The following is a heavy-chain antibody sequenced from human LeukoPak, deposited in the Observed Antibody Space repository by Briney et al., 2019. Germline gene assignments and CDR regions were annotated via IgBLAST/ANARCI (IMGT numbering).Heavy chain of an antibody. V-gene: IGHV3-30*04. CDR3: ARTRGPGNSYGTLFDY. J-gene: IGHJ4*02. Sequence: GGSLRLSCAASGFTFSSYAMHWVRQAPGKGLEWVAVISYDGSNKYYADSVKGRFTISRDNPKNTLYLQMNSLRAEDTAVYYCARTRGPGNSYGTLFDYWGQGILVTVSS. CDR2: ISYDGSNK. CDR1: GFTFSSYA. D-gene: IGHD5-18*01.